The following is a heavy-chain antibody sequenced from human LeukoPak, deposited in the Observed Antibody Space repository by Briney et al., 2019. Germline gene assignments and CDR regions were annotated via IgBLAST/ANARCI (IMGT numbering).Heavy chain of an antibody. V-gene: IGHV4-61*02. D-gene: IGHD2-2*01. CDR1: GGSISSGSYY. CDR2: IYTSGST. J-gene: IGHJ6*03. Sequence: SQTLSLTCTVSGGSISSGSYYWSWIRQPAGKGLEWIGRIYTSGSTNYNPSLKSRVTISVDTSKNQFSLKLSSVTAADTAVYYCARGGDGGYCSSTSCYHYYYYMDVWGKGTTVTVSS. CDR3: ARGGDGGYCSSTSCYHYYYYMDV.